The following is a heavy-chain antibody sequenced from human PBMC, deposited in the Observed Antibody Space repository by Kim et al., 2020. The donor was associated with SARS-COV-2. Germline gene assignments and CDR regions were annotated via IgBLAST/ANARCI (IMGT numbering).Heavy chain of an antibody. CDR3: ARGTGITMVFRPDYYYYYGMDV. J-gene: IGHJ6*02. CDR1: GYTFTSYA. V-gene: IGHV7-4-1*01. D-gene: IGHD3-10*01. CDR2: INTNTGNP. Sequence: ASVKVSCKASGYTFTSYAMNWVRQAPGQGLEWMGWINTNTGNPTYAQGFTGRFVFSLDTSVSTAYLQICSLKAEDTAVYYCARGTGITMVFRPDYYYYYGMDVWGQGTTVTVSS.